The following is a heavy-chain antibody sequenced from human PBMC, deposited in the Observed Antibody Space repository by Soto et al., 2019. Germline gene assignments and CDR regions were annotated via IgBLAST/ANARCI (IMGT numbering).Heavy chain of an antibody. V-gene: IGHV1-69*01. CDR3: ARMNSGYYNAFDY. CDR2: IIPIFGTA. J-gene: IGHJ4*02. D-gene: IGHD3-3*01. Sequence: VKVSCKASGGTFSSYAISWVRQAPGQGLEWMGGIIPIFGTANYAQKFQGRVTITADESTSTAYMELSSLRSEDTAVYYCARMNSGYYNAFDYWGQGTLVTVSS. CDR1: GGTFSSYA.